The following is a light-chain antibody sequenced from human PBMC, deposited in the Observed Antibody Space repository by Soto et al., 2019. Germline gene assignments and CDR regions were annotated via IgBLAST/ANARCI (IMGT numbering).Light chain of an antibody. J-gene: IGLJ3*02. CDR1: FSNIGSNA. Sequence: QSVLTQPPSASGTPGQRVTISCSGSFSNIGSNAVNWYQQLPGTAPKLLIYSNNQRPSGVPDRFSGSKSGTSASLAISGLQSEDDADYYCATWDDSLSGGVVGGGTKVTV. V-gene: IGLV1-44*01. CDR2: SNN. CDR3: ATWDDSLSGGV.